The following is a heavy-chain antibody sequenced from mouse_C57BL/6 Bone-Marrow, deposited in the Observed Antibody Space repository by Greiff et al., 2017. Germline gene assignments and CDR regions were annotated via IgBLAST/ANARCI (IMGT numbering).Heavy chain of an antibody. CDR2: IYPRDGST. J-gene: IGHJ3*01. D-gene: IGHD2-2*01. V-gene: IGHV1-78*01. CDR3: ARVGGNHGNYGYPWFAY. Sequence: QVQLQQSDAELVKPGASVKISCKVSGYTFTDHTIHWMKQRPEQGLEWIGYIYPRDGSTKYNEKFKGKATLTADKSSSTAYMQLNSLTSEDSAVYFCARVGGNHGNYGYPWFAYWGQGTLVTVSA. CDR1: GYTFTDHT.